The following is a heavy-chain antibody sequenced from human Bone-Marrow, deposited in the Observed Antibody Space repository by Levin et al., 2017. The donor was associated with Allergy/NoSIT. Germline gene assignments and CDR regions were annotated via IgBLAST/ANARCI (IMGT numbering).Heavy chain of an antibody. CDR2: ISASGGST. CDR1: GFTFSNYA. J-gene: IGHJ4*02. V-gene: IGHV3-23*01. D-gene: IGHD3-10*01. CDR3: AKSLWFGELLHKIDY. Sequence: LSLTCAASGFTFSNYAMSWVRQAPGKGLEWVSSISASGGSTYYADSVKGRFAISRDNSRNTLHLEMKSLRVEDTAIYYCAKSLWFGELLHKIDYWGQGTLVTVSS.